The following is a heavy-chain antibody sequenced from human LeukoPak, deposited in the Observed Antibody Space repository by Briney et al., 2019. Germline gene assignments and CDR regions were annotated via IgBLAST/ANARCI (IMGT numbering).Heavy chain of an antibody. CDR3: ARDGDGYNSFDY. CDR2: IYSGGST. CDR1: GFTVSSNY. V-gene: IGHV3-66*01. J-gene: IGHJ4*02. D-gene: IGHD5-24*01. Sequence: GGSLRLSCAASGFTVSSNYMSWVRQAPGKGLEWVSVIYSGGSTYYADSVKGRFTISRVNSKNTLYLQMNSLRAEDTSVYYCARDGDGYNSFDYWGQGTLVTVSS.